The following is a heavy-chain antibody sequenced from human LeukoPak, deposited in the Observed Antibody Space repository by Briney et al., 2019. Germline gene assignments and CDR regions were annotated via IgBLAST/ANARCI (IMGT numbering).Heavy chain of an antibody. Sequence: PSETLSLTCTVSGGSISSYYWSWIRRPPGKGLEWIGYIYYSGSTNYNPSLKSRVTISVDTSKNQFSLKLSSVTAADTAVYYCARSPMVSSYYFDYWGQGTLVTVSS. D-gene: IGHD2-8*01. CDR1: GGSISSYY. CDR3: ARSPMVSSYYFDY. J-gene: IGHJ4*02. CDR2: IYYSGST. V-gene: IGHV4-59*01.